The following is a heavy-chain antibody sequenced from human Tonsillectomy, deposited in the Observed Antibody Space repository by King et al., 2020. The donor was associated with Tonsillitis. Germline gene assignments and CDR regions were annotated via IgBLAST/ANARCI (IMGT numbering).Heavy chain of an antibody. CDR3: ARESGGSGSSDY. D-gene: IGHD3-10*01. CDR1: GFTLSRYW. Sequence: VQLVESGGGLVQPGGSLRLSCAASGFTLSRYWMSWVRQAPGKGLEWVANIKQDGSEKYYVDSVKGRFTISRDNAKNSLYLQMNSLRADDTAVYYCARESGGSGSSDYWDQGTLVTISS. CDR2: IKQDGSEK. J-gene: IGHJ4*02. V-gene: IGHV3-7*01.